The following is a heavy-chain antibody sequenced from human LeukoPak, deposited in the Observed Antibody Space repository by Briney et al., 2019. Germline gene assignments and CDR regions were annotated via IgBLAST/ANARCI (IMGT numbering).Heavy chain of an antibody. D-gene: IGHD3-10*01. CDR3: ARDEITMVRGVTNGMDV. CDR1: GYTFTSYA. CDR2: INAGNGNT. Sequence: RWASVKVSCKASGYTFTSYAMHWVRQAPGQRLEWMGWINAGNGNTKYSQKFQGRVTITRDTSAGTAYMELSSLRSEDTAVYYCARDEITMVRGVTNGMDVWGKGTTVTVSS. V-gene: IGHV1-3*01. J-gene: IGHJ6*04.